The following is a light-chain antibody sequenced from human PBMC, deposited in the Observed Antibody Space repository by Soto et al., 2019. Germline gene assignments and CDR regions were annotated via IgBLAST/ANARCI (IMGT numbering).Light chain of an antibody. CDR3: QQRITWPST. J-gene: IGKJ2*01. CDR1: QSVSSS. CDR2: DAS. V-gene: IGKV3-11*01. Sequence: EIVLTQSPATLSLSPGESATLSCRASQSVSSSLAWYQQKTGQAPRLLIYDASNRATGIPARFSGSGSGTDFTLTISSLVPEDFAIYYCQQRITWPSTFGQGTKLEIK.